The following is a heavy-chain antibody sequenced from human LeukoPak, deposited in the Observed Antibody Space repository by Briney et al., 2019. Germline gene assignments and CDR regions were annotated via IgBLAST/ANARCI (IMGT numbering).Heavy chain of an antibody. CDR3: ARGPRYSSSWFDP. D-gene: IGHD6-13*01. CDR2: IIPILGIA. J-gene: IGHJ5*02. CDR1: GGTFSSYA. Sequence: SMKVSCKASGGTFSSYAISWVRQAPGQGLEWMGRIIPILGIANYAQKFQGRVTMTRNTSISTAYMELSSLRSEDTAVYYCARGPRYSSSWFDPWGQGTLVTVSS. V-gene: IGHV1-69*04.